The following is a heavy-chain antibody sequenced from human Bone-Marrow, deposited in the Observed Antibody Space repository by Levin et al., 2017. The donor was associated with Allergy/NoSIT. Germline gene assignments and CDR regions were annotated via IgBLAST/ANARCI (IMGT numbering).Heavy chain of an antibody. Sequence: GGSLRLSCAASGFTFSSYSMNWVRQAPGKGLEWVSSISDGSTYIYYADSVEGRFTISRDNAKNSLYLQVNSLRAEDTAVYYCARDQVGFSTRGYFDKWGQGTLVTVSS. CDR2: ISDGSTYI. J-gene: IGHJ4*02. D-gene: IGHD2-2*01. V-gene: IGHV3-21*01. CDR3: ARDQVGFSTRGYFDK. CDR1: GFTFSSYS.